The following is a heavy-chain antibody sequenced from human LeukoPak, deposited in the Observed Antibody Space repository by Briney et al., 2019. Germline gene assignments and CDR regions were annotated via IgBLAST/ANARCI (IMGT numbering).Heavy chain of an antibody. D-gene: IGHD1-7*01. CDR1: GFTFDDYG. CDR2: INWNGGST. CDR3: ARRGGDITGTTSYYYYYYMDV. Sequence: TGGSLRLSCAASGFTFDDYGMSWVRQAPGKGLEWVSGINWNGGSTGYADSVKGRFTISRENAKNSLYLQMNSLRAEDTALYYCARRGGDITGTTSYYYYYYMDVWGKGTTVTVSS. J-gene: IGHJ6*03. V-gene: IGHV3-20*04.